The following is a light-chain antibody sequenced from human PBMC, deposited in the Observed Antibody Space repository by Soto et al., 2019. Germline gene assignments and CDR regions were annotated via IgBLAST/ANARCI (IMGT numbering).Light chain of an antibody. CDR1: QSVTGN. J-gene: IGKJ4*01. Sequence: EIVMTQSPATLSVSPGERATLSCRSSQSVTGNLAWYQQKPGQAPRLLIYGASARATGIPARFSGSGSGTEFTLTISSLQSEDFAVYYCQQYNNWPPLTFGGGTKVEIK. CDR2: GAS. V-gene: IGKV3-15*01. CDR3: QQYNNWPPLT.